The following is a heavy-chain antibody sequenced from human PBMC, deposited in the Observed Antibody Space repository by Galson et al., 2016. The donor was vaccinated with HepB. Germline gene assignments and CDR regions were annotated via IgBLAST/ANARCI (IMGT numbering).Heavy chain of an antibody. Sequence: SLRLSCAASGFTLSTHSMNWVRQAPGKGLEWLSYISSSRSTIYYADSMQGRFTISRDNAKHSVHLQMNSLRAEDTAAYYCARDRYDILTGYYHGMDVWGQGTTVTVSS. J-gene: IGHJ6*02. D-gene: IGHD3-9*01. CDR3: ARDRYDILTGYYHGMDV. CDR2: ISSSRSTI. CDR1: GFTLSTHS. V-gene: IGHV3-48*04.